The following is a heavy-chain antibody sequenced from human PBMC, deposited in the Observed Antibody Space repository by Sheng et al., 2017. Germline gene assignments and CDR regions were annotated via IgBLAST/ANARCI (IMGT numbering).Heavy chain of an antibody. CDR1: GFTFSNDE. D-gene: IGHD3-10*01. V-gene: IGHV3-48*03. Sequence: PGGSLRLSCAASGFTFSNDEMNWVRQAPGKGPEWLSYISSSGSVINYADSVRGRFTISKDISKNTLYLQMNSLRAEDTALYYCARDHEGRPFDDWGQGTLVTVSS. CDR2: ISSSGSVI. J-gene: IGHJ4*02. CDR3: ARDHEGRPFDD.